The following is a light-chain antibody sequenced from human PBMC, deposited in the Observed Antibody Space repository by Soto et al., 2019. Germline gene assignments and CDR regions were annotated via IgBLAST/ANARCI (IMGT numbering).Light chain of an antibody. CDR1: SSDVGAYNY. CDR2: EVS. J-gene: IGLJ1*01. V-gene: IGLV2-14*01. CDR3: SSYTTSRAYV. Sequence: SVLTQPASVSGSPGQSITISCTGTSSDVGAYNYVSWYQQQSGKAPKPMIHEVSNRPSGVSNRFSGSKSGNTASLTISGLQAEDEADYYCSSYTTSRAYVFGIGTKVTVL.